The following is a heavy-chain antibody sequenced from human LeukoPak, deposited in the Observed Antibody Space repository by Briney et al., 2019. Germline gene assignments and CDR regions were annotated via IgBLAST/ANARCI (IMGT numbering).Heavy chain of an antibody. V-gene: IGHV3-21*01. J-gene: IGHJ4*02. Sequence: GGSLTLSCAASGFTFSSYSMNWVRQAPGKGLEWVSSISSSSRDINYADSVRGRFTISRDDAKNSLYLQMNGLRAEDTAVYYCARAFDTPMAESSHYWGQGTLVTVSS. CDR3: ARAFDTPMAESSHY. CDR2: ISSSSRDI. D-gene: IGHD5-18*01. CDR1: GFTFSSYS.